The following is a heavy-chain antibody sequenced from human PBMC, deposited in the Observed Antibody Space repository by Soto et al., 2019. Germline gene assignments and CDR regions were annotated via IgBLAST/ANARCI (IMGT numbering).Heavy chain of an antibody. CDR1: GYTFTSYG. D-gene: IGHD2-2*02. CDR3: ARAHDDIVVVPAAINY. J-gene: IGHJ4*02. CDR2: ISAYNGNT. V-gene: IGHV1-18*01. Sequence: ASVKVSCKASGYTFTSYGISWVRQAPGQGLEWMGWISAYNGNTNYAQKLQGRVTMTTDTSTSTAYMELRSLRSDDTAVYYCARAHDDIVVVPAAINYWGQGTLVTVSS.